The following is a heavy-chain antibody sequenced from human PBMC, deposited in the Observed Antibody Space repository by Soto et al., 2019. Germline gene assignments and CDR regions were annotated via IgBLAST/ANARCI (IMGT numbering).Heavy chain of an antibody. CDR2: INPSGGST. J-gene: IGHJ6*02. V-gene: IGHV1-46*01. Sequence: ASVKVSCKASGYTFTSYYMHWVRQAPGQGLEWMGIINPSGGSTSYAQKFQGRVTMTRDTSTSTVYMELSSLGSEDTAVDYCASPSSGYFSYYYGMDVWGRGTTVSVSS. CDR1: GYTFTSYY. D-gene: IGHD3-22*01. CDR3: ASPSSGYFSYYYGMDV.